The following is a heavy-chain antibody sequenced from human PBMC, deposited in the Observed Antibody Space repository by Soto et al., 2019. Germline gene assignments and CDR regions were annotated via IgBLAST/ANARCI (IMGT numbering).Heavy chain of an antibody. CDR2: IYHSGST. V-gene: IGHV4-38-2*01. CDR3: ARGTAGIVGPLDV. D-gene: IGHD1-26*01. CDR1: CYSSRSGDY. J-gene: IGHJ6*02. Sequence: SEPPSLSCEVSCYSSRSGDYWGWLQPPPGKGLEWIRTIYHSGSTYYNPSLESRVIISVDTSKNQFSLRLSSLTAADTAVYYCARGTAGIVGPLDVWGQGTTVNLSS.